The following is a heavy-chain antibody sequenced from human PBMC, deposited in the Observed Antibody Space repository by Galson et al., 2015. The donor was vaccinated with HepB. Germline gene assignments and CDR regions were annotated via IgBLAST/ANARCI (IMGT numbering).Heavy chain of an antibody. Sequence: SVKVSCKASGYTLTSYGISWVRQAPEQGLEWMGWISAYNGNTNYAQKLQGRVTMTTDTSTSTAYMELRSLRSDDTAVYYCASVVSDMVRGVIITALDYWGQGTLVTVSS. CDR3: ASVVSDMVRGVIITALDY. CDR1: GYTLTSYG. CDR2: ISAYNGNT. V-gene: IGHV1-18*04. D-gene: IGHD3-10*01. J-gene: IGHJ4*02.